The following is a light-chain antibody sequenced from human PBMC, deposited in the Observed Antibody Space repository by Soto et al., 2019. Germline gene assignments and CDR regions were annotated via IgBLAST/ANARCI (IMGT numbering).Light chain of an antibody. CDR2: DVS. Sequence: ESVLAQVPGTLSFPPGARATLSCRASQSVSSYLAWYQQKPGQAPRLLIYDVSNRATGIPARFSGSGSGTDFTLTISSLEPEDFAVYYCQQRNYWQVTFGQGTRLEIK. V-gene: IGKV3-11*01. CDR3: QQRNYWQVT. CDR1: QSVSSY. J-gene: IGKJ5*01.